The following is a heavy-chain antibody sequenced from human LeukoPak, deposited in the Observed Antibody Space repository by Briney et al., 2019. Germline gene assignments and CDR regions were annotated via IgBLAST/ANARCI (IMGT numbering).Heavy chain of an antibody. Sequence: GASVKVSCKASGYTFTDYNMHWVRQAPGQGLELMGWISPNSGGTSYAQKFQGRVTMTRDTSITTAYMELSRLRSDDTAMYYCTVWFGELTHWGQGTLVTVSS. CDR1: GYTFTDYN. J-gene: IGHJ4*02. D-gene: IGHD3-10*01. CDR3: TVWFGELTH. CDR2: ISPNSGGT. V-gene: IGHV1-2*02.